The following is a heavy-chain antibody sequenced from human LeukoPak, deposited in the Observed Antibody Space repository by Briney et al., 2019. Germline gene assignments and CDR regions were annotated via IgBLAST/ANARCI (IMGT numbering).Heavy chain of an antibody. D-gene: IGHD5-12*01. CDR1: GGSISSSNW. Sequence: SGTLSLTWAVSGGSISSSNWWSWVRQPPGKGLEWIGEIYHSGSTNYNPSLKSRVTISVDTSKNQFSLKLSSVTAADTAVYYCARESGGYDYNFDYWGQGTLVTVSS. CDR3: ARESGGYDYNFDY. J-gene: IGHJ4*02. CDR2: IYHSGST. V-gene: IGHV4-4*02.